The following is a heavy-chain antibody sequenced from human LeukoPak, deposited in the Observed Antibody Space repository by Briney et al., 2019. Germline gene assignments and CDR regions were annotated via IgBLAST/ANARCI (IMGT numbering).Heavy chain of an antibody. J-gene: IGHJ4*02. CDR2: ITSSSSYI. D-gene: IGHD1-26*01. Sequence: GGSLRLSCAASGFTFSSYSMNWVRQAPGKGLEWVSSITSSSSYIYYADSIKGRFTISRDNAKNSLYLQMNSLRAEDTAVYYCARDKIVGATYFDYWGQGTLVTVSS. CDR1: GFTFSSYS. V-gene: IGHV3-21*01. CDR3: ARDKIVGATYFDY.